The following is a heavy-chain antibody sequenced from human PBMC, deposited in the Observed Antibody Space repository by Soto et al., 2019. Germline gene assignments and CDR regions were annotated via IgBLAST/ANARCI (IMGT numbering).Heavy chain of an antibody. D-gene: IGHD3-10*01. Sequence: QVQLMQSGAEVKKPGASVKVSCKASGYTFTTCGISWVRQAPGQGLEWMGWINTYKGNTNYAQKFQGRVTMTTDTSTSTAYMELRSLRSDDTAVYYCVRDWDGSGSYYSDYWGQGTLVTVSS. CDR1: GYTFTTCG. J-gene: IGHJ4*02. V-gene: IGHV1-18*01. CDR2: INTYKGNT. CDR3: VRDWDGSGSYYSDY.